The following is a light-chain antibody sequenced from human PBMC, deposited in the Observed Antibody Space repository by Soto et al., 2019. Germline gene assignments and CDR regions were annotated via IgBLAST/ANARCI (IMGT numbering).Light chain of an antibody. CDR1: SSDVGGFKY. J-gene: IGLJ7*01. CDR3: NSYTSTNIFTGG. CDR2: DVT. V-gene: IGLV2-14*03. Sequence: QSVLTQPASVSGSPGQSITISCTGTSSDVGGFKYVSWYQQHPGKAPKLIIYDVTNRPSGVSNRFSGSKSGNTASLTISGLQAEDEADYYCNSYTSTNIFTGGFGGGTQLTVL.